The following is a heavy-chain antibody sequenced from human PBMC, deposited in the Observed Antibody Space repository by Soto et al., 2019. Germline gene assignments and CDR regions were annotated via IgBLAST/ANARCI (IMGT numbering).Heavy chain of an antibody. Sequence: EVQLVESGGGLVQPGGSLRLSCAASGFTFSSYSMNWVRQAPGKGLEWVSYISSSSSTIYYADSVKGRFTISRDNAKNSLYLQMNSLRDEDTAVYYCARGEERVGASPPGDYWGQGTLVTVSS. J-gene: IGHJ4*02. CDR1: GFTFSSYS. V-gene: IGHV3-48*02. CDR2: ISSSSSTI. CDR3: ARGEERVGASPPGDY. D-gene: IGHD1-26*01.